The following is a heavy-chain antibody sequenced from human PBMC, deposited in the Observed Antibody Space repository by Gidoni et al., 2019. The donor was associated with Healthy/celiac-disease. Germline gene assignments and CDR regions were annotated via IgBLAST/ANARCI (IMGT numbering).Heavy chain of an antibody. CDR1: GFTFSRYA. V-gene: IGHV3-23*04. D-gene: IGHD3-10*01. CDR3: ANGEGSGTPGLYYYGMDV. J-gene: IGHJ6*02. CDR2: ISVIGGST. Sequence: EVQLVESGGGLVKPGGSLRLSCAASGFTFSRYAMSWVRQAPGKGLEWVSAISVIGGSTYDADSVKCRFTISRDNAKNTLYLQMNSLRAEDTAVYYCANGEGSGTPGLYYYGMDVWGQGTTVTVSS.